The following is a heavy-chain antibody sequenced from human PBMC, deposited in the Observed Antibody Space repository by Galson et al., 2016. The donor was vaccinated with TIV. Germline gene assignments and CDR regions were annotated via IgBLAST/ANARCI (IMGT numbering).Heavy chain of an antibody. CDR1: GFSFHHYT. CDR2: ISWDGDNT. V-gene: IGHV3-43*01. J-gene: IGHJ6*03. CDR3: AKDYMWKENYYYMDV. Sequence: SLRLSCATSGFSFHHYTMHWVRQAPGKGLQWVALISWDGDNTYYADSVKGRFTISRDNSKSSLYLQMNSLRTEDTALYFCAKDYMWKENYYYMDVWGRGTTVIVS. D-gene: IGHD1-1*01.